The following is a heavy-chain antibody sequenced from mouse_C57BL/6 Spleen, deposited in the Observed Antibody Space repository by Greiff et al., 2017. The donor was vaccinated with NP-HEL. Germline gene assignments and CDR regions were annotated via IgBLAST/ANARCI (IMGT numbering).Heavy chain of an antibody. V-gene: IGHV5-17*01. CDR1: GFTFSDYG. CDR3: ARGDEFYFDY. Sequence: EVQRVESGGGLVKPGGSLKLSCAASGFTFSDYGMHWVRQAPEKGLEWVAYISSGSSTIYYADTVKGRFTFSRDNAKNTLFLQMTSLRSEDTAMYYCARGDEFYFDYWCQGTTLTVSS. J-gene: IGHJ2*01. CDR2: ISSGSSTI.